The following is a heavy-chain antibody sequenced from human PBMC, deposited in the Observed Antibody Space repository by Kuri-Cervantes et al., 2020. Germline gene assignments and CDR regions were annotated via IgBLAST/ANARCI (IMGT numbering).Heavy chain of an antibody. J-gene: IGHJ3*02. D-gene: IGHD1-20*01. CDR1: GFTFSSYE. Sequence: GESLKISCAASGFTFSSYEMNWVRQAPGKGLEWVSYISSSGSTIYYADSVKGRFTISRDNSKNTLYLQMNSLRAEDTAVYYCARGMITGTPGGAFDIWGQGTMVTVSS. V-gene: IGHV3-48*03. CDR3: ARGMITGTPGGAFDI. CDR2: ISSSGSTI.